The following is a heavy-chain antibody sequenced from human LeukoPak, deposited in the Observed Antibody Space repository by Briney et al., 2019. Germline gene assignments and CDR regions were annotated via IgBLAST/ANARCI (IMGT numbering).Heavy chain of an antibody. J-gene: IGHJ4*02. CDR3: ARGGTEASSGDY. CDR2: INPNSGGT. V-gene: IGHV1-2*06. Sequence: ASVKVSCKASGYTFTAYFMHWVRQAPGQGLEWMGRINPNSGGTNYAQKFQGRVTMTRDTPITTAYMDLSRLTYDDTAVYYCARGGTEASSGDYWGQGTLVTVSS. D-gene: IGHD3-10*01. CDR1: GYTFTAYF.